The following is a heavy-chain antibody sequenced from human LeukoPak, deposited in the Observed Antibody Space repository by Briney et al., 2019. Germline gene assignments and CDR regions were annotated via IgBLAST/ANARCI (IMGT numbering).Heavy chain of an antibody. CDR2: ISGSGGST. Sequence: PGGSLRLSCAVSGITLSHYGMSWVRQAPGKGLEWVAGISGSGGSTNYAESVKGRFTVSRDNRKNTLFLQMNSLTAEDTAVYFCAKRGVVIRVILVGFHKEAYYFDSWGQGALATVSS. V-gene: IGHV3-23*01. CDR3: AKRGVVIRVILVGFHKEAYYFDS. J-gene: IGHJ4*02. CDR1: GITLSHYG. D-gene: IGHD3-22*01.